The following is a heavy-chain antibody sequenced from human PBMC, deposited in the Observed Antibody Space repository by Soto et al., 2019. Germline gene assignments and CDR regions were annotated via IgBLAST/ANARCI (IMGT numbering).Heavy chain of an antibody. Sequence: EVQLVESGGGSVKPGASLRLSCAASGFTFSTFSMNWVRQAPGRGLEWISYISGGGRPISYADSVKGRFTISRDNAKNFLYLQMASRTDGDTAGYYFASDLGWDFDRWGQGPLVTVSS. D-gene: IGHD3-9*01. CDR2: ISGGGRPI. CDR1: GFTFSTFS. J-gene: IGHJ4*02. V-gene: IGHV3-48*02. CDR3: ASDLGWDFDR.